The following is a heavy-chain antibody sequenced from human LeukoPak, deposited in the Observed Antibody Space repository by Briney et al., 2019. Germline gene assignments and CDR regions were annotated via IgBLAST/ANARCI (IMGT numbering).Heavy chain of an antibody. V-gene: IGHV4-34*01. D-gene: IGHD2-21*02. CDR3: ARGSGHIVVVTAVRAFDI. CDR2: INHSGST. J-gene: IGHJ3*02. CDR1: GGSFSGYY. Sequence: SETLSLTCAVYGGSFSGYYWSWIRQPPGKGLEWIGEINHSGSTNYNPSLKSRVTISVDTSKSQFSLKLSSVTAADTAVYYCARGSGHIVVVTAVRAFDIWGQGTMVTVSS.